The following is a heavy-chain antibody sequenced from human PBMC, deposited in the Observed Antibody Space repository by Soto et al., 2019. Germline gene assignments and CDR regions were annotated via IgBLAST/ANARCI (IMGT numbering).Heavy chain of an antibody. J-gene: IGHJ4*02. CDR2: ISGSGVST. CDR1: GFTFSSYA. CDR3: AKGGGWYDFDY. Sequence: GGSLRLSCAAAGFTFSSYAMSWVRQAPGKGLEWVSAISGSGVSTYYADSVKGRFTISRDNSKNTLFLQMNSLRAEDTAVYYCAKGGGWYDFDYWGQGTLVTVSS. V-gene: IGHV3-23*01. D-gene: IGHD6-19*01.